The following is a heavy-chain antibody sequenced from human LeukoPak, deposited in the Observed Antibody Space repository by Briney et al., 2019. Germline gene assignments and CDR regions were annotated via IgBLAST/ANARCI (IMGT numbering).Heavy chain of an antibody. D-gene: IGHD3-10*01. V-gene: IGHV4-4*02. CDR2: IYHSGST. CDR1: GGSISSSNW. Sequence: PSEALSLTCAVSGGSISSSNWWSWVRQPPGKGLEWIGEIYHSGSTNYNPSLKSRVTISVDKSKNQFSLKLSSVTAADTAVYYCARDLIYYGSGSYYFDYWGQGTLVTVSS. CDR3: ARDLIYYGSGSYYFDY. J-gene: IGHJ4*02.